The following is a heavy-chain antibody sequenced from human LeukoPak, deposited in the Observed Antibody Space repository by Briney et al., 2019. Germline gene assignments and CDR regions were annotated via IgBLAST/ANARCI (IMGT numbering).Heavy chain of an antibody. CDR3: AKDSSGWSPETAGLDY. J-gene: IGHJ4*02. Sequence: PGGSLRLSCAASGFTFSNAWMSWVRQAPGKGLEWVTIISYDATNKYYADSVKGRFTISRDNSKNTLYLQMNSLRAEDTAVYYCAKDSSGWSPETAGLDYRGQGTLVTVSS. CDR1: GFTFSNAW. V-gene: IGHV3-30*18. D-gene: IGHD6-19*01. CDR2: ISYDATNK.